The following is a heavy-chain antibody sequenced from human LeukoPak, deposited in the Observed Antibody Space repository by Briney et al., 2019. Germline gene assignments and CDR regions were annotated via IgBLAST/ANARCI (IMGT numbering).Heavy chain of an antibody. V-gene: IGHV4-39*01. CDR3: ARRPPALGAFDI. CDR2: IYYSDSGTM. J-gene: IGHJ3*02. CDR1: GGSISRSVYY. Sequence: ASETLSLTCTVSGGSISRSVYYWGWIRQPPGKGLEWIGSIYYSDSGTMYYNPSLKSRVTMSADTSKNQFSLRVSSVTAADTAVYYCARRPPALGAFDIWGQGTMVSVSS.